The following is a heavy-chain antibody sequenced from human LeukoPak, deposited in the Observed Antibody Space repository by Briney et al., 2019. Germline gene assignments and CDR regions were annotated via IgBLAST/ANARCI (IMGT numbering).Heavy chain of an antibody. CDR3: ARGGYNYYMDV. J-gene: IGHJ6*03. Sequence: SETLSLTCTVSGGSISSYYWSWIRQPPGKGLEWIGYIYYSGSTNYNPSLKSRVTISVDTSKNQFSLKLSSVTAADTAVYYCARGGYNYYMDVWGKRTTVTVSS. CDR2: IYYSGST. D-gene: IGHD5-12*01. CDR1: GGSISSYY. V-gene: IGHV4-59*13.